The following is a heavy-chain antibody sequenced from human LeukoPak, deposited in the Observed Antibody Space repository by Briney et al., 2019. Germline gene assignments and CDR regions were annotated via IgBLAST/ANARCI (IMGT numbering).Heavy chain of an antibody. CDR1: GGSISSSNW. J-gene: IGHJ5*02. CDR3: ARRGSSGWFSNWFDP. D-gene: IGHD6-19*01. V-gene: IGHV4-4*02. CDR2: IYHSGST. Sequence: SETLFLTCAVSGGSISSSNWWSWVRQPPGKGLEWIGEIYHSGSTNYNPSLKSRVTISVDKSKNQFSLKLSSVTAADTAVYYCARRGSSGWFSNWFDPWGQGTQVTVSS.